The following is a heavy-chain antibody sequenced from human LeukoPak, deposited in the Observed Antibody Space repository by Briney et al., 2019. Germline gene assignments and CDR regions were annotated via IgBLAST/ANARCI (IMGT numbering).Heavy chain of an antibody. D-gene: IGHD3-10*01. Sequence: GGSLRLSCAASGFTFNTYGMSWVRQAPGKGLEWVSGISGSGGATYYADSVKGRFTISRDDPHNTLYLQMNSLRAEDTAVYFCARGGVDYYGSGTYYLMYYFDNWGQGALVTVSS. CDR1: GFTFNTYG. CDR3: ARGGVDYYGSGTYYLMYYFDN. J-gene: IGHJ4*02. V-gene: IGHV3-23*01. CDR2: ISGSGGAT.